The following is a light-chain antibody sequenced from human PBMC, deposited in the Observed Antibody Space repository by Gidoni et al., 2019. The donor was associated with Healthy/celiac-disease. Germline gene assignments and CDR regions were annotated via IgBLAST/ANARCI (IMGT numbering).Light chain of an antibody. Sequence: QSALTQPRPVSGSPGQSVTISCTGTSSDVGGYNYVSWYQQHPGKAPKLMIYDVRKRPSGVPDRFSGSKSGNTASLTISGLQAEDEADYYCCSYAGSYVFGTGTKVTVL. V-gene: IGLV2-11*01. J-gene: IGLJ1*01. CDR1: SSDVGGYNY. CDR2: DVR. CDR3: CSYAGSYV.